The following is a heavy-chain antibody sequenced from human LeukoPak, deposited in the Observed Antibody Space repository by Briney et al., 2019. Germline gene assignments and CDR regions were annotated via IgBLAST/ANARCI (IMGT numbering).Heavy chain of an antibody. V-gene: IGHV4-31*03. Sequence: SETLSLTCTVSGGSVSSGSYYWSWIRQHPGKGLEWIGYIYYSGSTYYNPSLKSRVTISVDTSKNQFSLKLSSVTAADTAVYYCARAGGFFSPFGYWGQGTLVTVSS. CDR3: ARAGGFFSPFGY. CDR1: GGSVSSGSYY. J-gene: IGHJ4*02. D-gene: IGHD3-3*01. CDR2: IYYSGST.